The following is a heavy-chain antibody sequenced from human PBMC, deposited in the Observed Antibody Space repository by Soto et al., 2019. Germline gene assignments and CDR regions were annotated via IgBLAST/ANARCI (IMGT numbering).Heavy chain of an antibody. CDR2: IYYSGST. V-gene: IGHV4-31*03. D-gene: IGHD3-10*01. CDR1: GGSISSGGYY. Sequence: QVQLQESGQGLVKPSQTLSLTCTVSGGSISSGGYYWSWIRQHPGNGLEWIGYIYYSGSTYYNPSPKIRVNISVDTSKNPFSLKLSSVTAADTAVYSCARDRGAQSYWYFYLWGRGTLVTVSS. J-gene: IGHJ2*01. CDR3: ARDRGAQSYWYFYL.